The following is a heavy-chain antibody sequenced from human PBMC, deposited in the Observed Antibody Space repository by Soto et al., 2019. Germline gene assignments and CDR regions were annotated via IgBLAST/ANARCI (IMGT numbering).Heavy chain of an antibody. J-gene: IGHJ3*02. Sequence: QLQLQESGSGLVKPSQTLSLTCAVSGGSISSGGYSWSWIRQPPGKGLEWIGYIYHSGSTYYNPSLKSRVTISVDRSKSQFSLKLSSVAAADTAVYYCASMSPTVFPALDIWGQGPMVTVSS. V-gene: IGHV4-30-2*01. D-gene: IGHD4-17*01. CDR1: GGSISSGGYS. CDR2: IYHSGST. CDR3: ASMSPTVFPALDI.